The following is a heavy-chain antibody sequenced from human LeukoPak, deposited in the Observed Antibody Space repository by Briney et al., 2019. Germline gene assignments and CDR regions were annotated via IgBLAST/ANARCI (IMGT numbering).Heavy chain of an antibody. CDR2: ISHSGST. Sequence: SETLSLHWAVYGGSFSGYYWRWIPQSPRKGLEWIGEISHSGSTYYNPSLKSRVTISLDTSKNQFSLKLTSVTAADTAVYYCARGVSDQNWGQGTLVTVSS. CDR1: GGSFSGYY. J-gene: IGHJ4*02. CDR3: ARGVSDQN. V-gene: IGHV4-34*01.